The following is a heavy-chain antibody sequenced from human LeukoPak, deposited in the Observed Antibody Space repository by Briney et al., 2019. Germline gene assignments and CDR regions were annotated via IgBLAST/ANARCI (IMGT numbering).Heavy chain of an antibody. CDR1: GYTFTSYA. Sequence: ASVKVSCKASGYTFTSYAMHWVRQAPGQRLEWMGWINAGNGNTKYSQKFQGRVTITRDTSASTAYMELSSLRSEDTAVYYCARVLGGVWGSSEFDYWGQGTLVTVSS. D-gene: IGHD6-6*01. CDR3: ARVLGGVWGSSEFDY. V-gene: IGHV1-3*01. CDR2: INAGNGNT. J-gene: IGHJ4*02.